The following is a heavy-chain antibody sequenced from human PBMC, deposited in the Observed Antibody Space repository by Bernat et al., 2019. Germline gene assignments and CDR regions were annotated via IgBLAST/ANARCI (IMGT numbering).Heavy chain of an antibody. CDR1: GDSISSYY. V-gene: IGHV4-59*08. CDR2: IYYSGST. Sequence: QVQLQESGPGLVKPSETLSLTCTVSGDSISSYYWSWIRQPPGKGLEWIGYIYYSGSTNYNPSLKSRVTISVDTSKNQFSLKLSSVTAADTAVYYCARQGYYYDSSGPRGGFDPWGQGTLVTVSS. J-gene: IGHJ5*02. CDR3: ARQGYYYDSSGPRGGFDP. D-gene: IGHD3-22*01.